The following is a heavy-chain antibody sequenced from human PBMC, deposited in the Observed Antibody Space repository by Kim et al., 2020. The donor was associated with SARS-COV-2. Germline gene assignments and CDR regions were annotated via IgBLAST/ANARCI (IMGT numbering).Heavy chain of an antibody. J-gene: IGHJ6*02. D-gene: IGHD3-16*01. V-gene: IGHV1-3*01. CDR3: ARETHWHYVSFGMDV. Sequence: QKFQGRATITSDTSASTAYMELSSLRSEETAVYYCARETHWHYVSFGMDVWGQGTTVTVSS.